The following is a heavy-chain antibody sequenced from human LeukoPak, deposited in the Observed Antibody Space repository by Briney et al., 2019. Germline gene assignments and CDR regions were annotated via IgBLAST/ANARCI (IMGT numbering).Heavy chain of an antibody. D-gene: IGHD3-22*01. CDR3: ARDLTGPYDH. CDR2: INVEGNYI. V-gene: IGHV3-74*01. CDR1: GFTVSTYW. Sequence: GGSLRLSCAASGFTVSTYWMHWVRQAPGKGLVWVARINVEGNYIDYAESVKGRFTISRDSAKNTLYLQMNSFRAEDTAVYSCARDLTGPYDHWGQGTLVTVSS. J-gene: IGHJ4*02.